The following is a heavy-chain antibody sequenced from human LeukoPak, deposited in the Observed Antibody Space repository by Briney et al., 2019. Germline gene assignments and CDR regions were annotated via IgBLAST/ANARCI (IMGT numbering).Heavy chain of an antibody. D-gene: IGHD6-19*01. CDR1: GFTFSDYY. J-gene: IGHJ4*02. Sequence: GGSLRLPCAASGFTFSDYYMSWIRQAPGKGLEWVSYISSSGSTIYYADSVKGRFTISRDNAKNSLYLQMNSLRAEDTAVYYCARDQPGYSSGWVFDYWGQGTLVTVSS. V-gene: IGHV3-11*01. CDR3: ARDQPGYSSGWVFDY. CDR2: ISSSGSTI.